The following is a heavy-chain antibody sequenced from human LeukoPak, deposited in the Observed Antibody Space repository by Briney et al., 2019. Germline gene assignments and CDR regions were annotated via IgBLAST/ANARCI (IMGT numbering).Heavy chain of an antibody. CDR2: ISGSGGST. D-gene: IGHD3-22*01. Sequence: GGSLRLSCAASGFTFSSYWMSWVRQAPGKGLEWVSAISGSGGSTYYADSVKGRFTISRDNSKNTLYLQMNSLRAEDTAVYYCARSYYYDSSGYYSVRRGGSYYFDYWGQGTLVTVSS. CDR3: ARSYYYDSSGYYSVRRGGSYYFDY. CDR1: GFTFSSYW. J-gene: IGHJ4*02. V-gene: IGHV3-23*01.